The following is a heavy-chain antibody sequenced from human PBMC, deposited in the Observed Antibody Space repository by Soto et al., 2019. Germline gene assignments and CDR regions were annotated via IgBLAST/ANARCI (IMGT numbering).Heavy chain of an antibody. CDR2: IRCGGSK. Sequence: AGGDRRAPRGGSAGILCKFFNGVCRLAPGKKLEWVSAIRCGGSKFYADSVKGRFIISRDNSRNTLYLQLNSLRAEDTAVYFCAGGDFYDSSGPFSDAFDIWGQGTMVTVSS. J-gene: IGHJ3*02. V-gene: IGHV3-23*01. D-gene: IGHD3-22*01. CDR1: AGILCKFF. CDR3: AGGDFYDSSGPFSDAFDI.